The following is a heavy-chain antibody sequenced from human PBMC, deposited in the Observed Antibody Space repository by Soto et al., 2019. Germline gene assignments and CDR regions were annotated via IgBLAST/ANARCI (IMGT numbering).Heavy chain of an antibody. Sequence: SVKVSCKASGGTFSSYAISWVRQAPGQGLEWMGGIIPIFGTANYAQKFQGRVTITADESTSTAYMELSSPRSEDTAVYYCARDLVVVVAATPRSRGMDVWGQGTTVTVSS. V-gene: IGHV1-69*13. CDR1: GGTFSSYA. CDR3: ARDLVVVVAATPRSRGMDV. D-gene: IGHD2-15*01. J-gene: IGHJ6*02. CDR2: IIPIFGTA.